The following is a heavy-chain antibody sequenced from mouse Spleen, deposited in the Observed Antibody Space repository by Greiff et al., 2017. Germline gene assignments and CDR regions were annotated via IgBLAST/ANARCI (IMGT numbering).Heavy chain of an antibody. CDR3: TREEGRYFDY. CDR2: IYPSDSYT. V-gene: IGHV1-69*02. J-gene: IGHJ2*01. CDR1: GYTFTSYW. Sequence: VQLQESGAELVRPGASVKLSCKASGYTFTSYWINWVKQRPGQGLEWIGNIYPSDSYTNYNQKFKDKATLTVDKSSSTAYMQLSSPTSEDSAVYYCTREEGRYFDYWGQGTTLTVSS.